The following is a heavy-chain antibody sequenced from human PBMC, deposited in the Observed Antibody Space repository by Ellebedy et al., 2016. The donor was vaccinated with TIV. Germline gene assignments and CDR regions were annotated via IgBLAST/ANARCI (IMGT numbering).Heavy chain of an antibody. J-gene: IGHJ4*02. CDR1: GFNFSNYG. V-gene: IGHV3-33*01. CDR2: LWYDGSNE. D-gene: IGHD3-16*01. Sequence: GESLKISXAASGFNFSNYGIHWVRHAPRKGLEWVGVLWYDGSNEEYVESVKGRFTTSRDNSKNTTTLQMNSLRVEDTATYYWARDCGGSSRCLVYWGQGSLVTVSS. CDR3: ARDCGGSSRCLVY.